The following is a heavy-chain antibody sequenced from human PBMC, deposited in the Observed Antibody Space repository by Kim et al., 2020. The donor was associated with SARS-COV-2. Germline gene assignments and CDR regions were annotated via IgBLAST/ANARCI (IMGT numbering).Heavy chain of an antibody. CDR2: ISYDGSNK. CDR3: AKRRGYYDILTGSLDY. V-gene: IGHV3-30*18. J-gene: IGHJ4*02. CDR1: GFTFSSYG. D-gene: IGHD3-9*01. Sequence: GGSLRLSCAASGFTFSSYGMHWVRQAPGKGLEWVAVISYDGSNKYYADSVKGRFTISRDNSKNTLYLQMNSLRAEDTAVYYCAKRRGYYDILTGSLDYWGQGTLVTVSS.